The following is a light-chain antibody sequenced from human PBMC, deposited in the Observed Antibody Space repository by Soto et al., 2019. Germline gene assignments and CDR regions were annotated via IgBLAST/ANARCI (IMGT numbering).Light chain of an antibody. CDR1: QNINDY. CDR3: QQSYSSRFS. CDR2: AAS. Sequence: DIQMTQSPSSLSASVGDRVTITCRASQNINDYLNWYQKKPGKAPKLLIYAASSLQSGVPARFRGSGSGTEFTLTINSLQPEYFATYYCQQSYSSRFSFGPGTTVYFK. J-gene: IGKJ3*01. V-gene: IGKV1-39*01.